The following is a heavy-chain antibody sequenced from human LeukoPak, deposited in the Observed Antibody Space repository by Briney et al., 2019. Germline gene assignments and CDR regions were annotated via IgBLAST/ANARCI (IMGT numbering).Heavy chain of an antibody. V-gene: IGHV3-53*01. Sequence: GGSLRLSCAASGFSVSSSYMSWVSQAPGKGLEWVSVIYSGGSTYYADSVKGRFTISRDNSKNTLYLQMSNLRAEDTAVYYCTRELGYCSSTSCYLYFDCWGQGTLVTVSS. CDR2: IYSGGST. CDR1: GFSVSSSY. CDR3: TRELGYCSSTSCYLYFDC. J-gene: IGHJ4*02. D-gene: IGHD2-2*01.